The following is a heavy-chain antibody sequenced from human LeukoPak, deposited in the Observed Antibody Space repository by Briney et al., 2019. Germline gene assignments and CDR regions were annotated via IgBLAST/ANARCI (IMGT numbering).Heavy chain of an antibody. Sequence: GGSLRLSCAASGFTFSSYSMNWVRQAPGKGLEWVSSISSSRSYIYYADSVKGRFTISRDNAKNSLYLQMNSLRAEDTAVYYCAKTGITGTTSHYYYGMDVWGQGTTVTVSS. CDR3: AKTGITGTTSHYYYGMDV. J-gene: IGHJ6*02. CDR2: ISSSRSYI. CDR1: GFTFSSYS. D-gene: IGHD1-20*01. V-gene: IGHV3-21*01.